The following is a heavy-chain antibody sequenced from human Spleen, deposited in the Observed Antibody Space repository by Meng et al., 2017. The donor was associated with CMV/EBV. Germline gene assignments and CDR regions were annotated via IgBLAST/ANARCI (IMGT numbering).Heavy chain of an antibody. CDR3: ARAPTLYCSGGGGMDV. V-gene: IGHV3-53*05. J-gene: IGHJ6*02. Sequence: GGSLRLSCSASGLTVSSNFMTWVRQAPGRGLEWVSGIYSCGSTYYADSVKGRITISRDNSKNTFYLQLNSVRAEDTAVYYCARAPTLYCSGGGGMDVWGQGTTVTVS. CDR1: GLTVSSNF. CDR2: IYSCGST. D-gene: IGHD2-15*01.